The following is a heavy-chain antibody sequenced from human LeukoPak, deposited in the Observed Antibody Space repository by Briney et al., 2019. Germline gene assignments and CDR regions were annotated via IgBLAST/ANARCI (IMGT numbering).Heavy chain of an antibody. CDR1: GYTFTRYD. D-gene: IGHD6-13*01. Sequence: ASVKVSCKASGYTFTRYDINWVRQATGQGLEWMGWMNPNSGNTGYAQKFQGRVTMTRNTSISTAYMELSSLRSEDTAVYYCARGRYSSSWYEGIDAFDIWGQGTMVTVSS. V-gene: IGHV1-8*01. CDR2: MNPNSGNT. J-gene: IGHJ3*02. CDR3: ARGRYSSSWYEGIDAFDI.